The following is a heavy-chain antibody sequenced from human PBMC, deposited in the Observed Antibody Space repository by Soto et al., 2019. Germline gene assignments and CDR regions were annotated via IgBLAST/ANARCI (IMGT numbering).Heavy chain of an antibody. CDR2: VNFDGRTT. D-gene: IGHD3-3*01. Sequence: EEQLVESGGGLVQPGGSLRVSCAASGFTFSNYWMHWVRQVPGKGLVWVSRVNFDGRTTNYADSVKGRFTISRDNARNTVYLRMNSLRAEDTAVYYCRRAIQTYYGVDVWGQGTTVTVSS. V-gene: IGHV3-74*01. J-gene: IGHJ6*02. CDR3: RRAIQTYYGVDV. CDR1: GFTFSNYW.